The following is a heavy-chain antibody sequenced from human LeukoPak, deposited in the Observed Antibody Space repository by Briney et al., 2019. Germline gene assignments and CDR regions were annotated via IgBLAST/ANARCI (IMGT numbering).Heavy chain of an antibody. CDR1: GYTFTSYA. CDR2: INAGNGNT. Sequence: GASVKVSCKASGYTFTSYAMHWVRQAPGQRLEWMGWINAGNGNTKYSQKFQGRVTIARDTSASTAYMELSSLRSEDTAVYYCARGDYYDSSGYYDLSSAFDIWGQGTMVTVSS. J-gene: IGHJ3*02. CDR3: ARGDYYDSSGYYDLSSAFDI. V-gene: IGHV1-3*01. D-gene: IGHD3-22*01.